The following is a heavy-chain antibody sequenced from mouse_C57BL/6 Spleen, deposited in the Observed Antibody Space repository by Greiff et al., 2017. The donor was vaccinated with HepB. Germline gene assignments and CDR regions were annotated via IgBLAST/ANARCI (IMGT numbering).Heavy chain of an antibody. CDR2: IDPSDSET. CDR3: ARAQNYGLAGFAY. V-gene: IGHV1-52*01. D-gene: IGHD1-1*01. J-gene: IGHJ3*01. CDR1: GYTFTSYW. Sequence: VQLQQPGAELVRPGSSVKLSCKASGYTFTSYWMHWVKQRPIQGLEWIGNIDPSDSETHYNQKFKDKATLTVDKSSSTAYMQLSSLTSEDSAVYYCARAQNYGLAGFAYWGQGTLVTVSA.